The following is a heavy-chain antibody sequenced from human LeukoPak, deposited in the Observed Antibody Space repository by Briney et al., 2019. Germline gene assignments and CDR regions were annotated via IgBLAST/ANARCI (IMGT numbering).Heavy chain of an antibody. D-gene: IGHD2-2*01. CDR3: AKEAPRWSSTSCSQEN. CDR1: GFAFSSYT. V-gene: IGHV3-23*01. CDR2: VTNSGGNT. J-gene: IGHJ4*02. Sequence: GGSLRVSCAASGFAFSSYTMTWVRQAPGKGLEWVSAVTNSGGNTFHADAVRGRFTISRDNSKNTLHLQMNSLRAEDTAVYYCAKEAPRWSSTSCSQENWGQGTLVTVSS.